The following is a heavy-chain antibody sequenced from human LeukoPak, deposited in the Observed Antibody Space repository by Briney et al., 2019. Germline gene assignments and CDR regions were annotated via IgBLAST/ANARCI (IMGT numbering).Heavy chain of an antibody. CDR2: IIPIFGTA. D-gene: IGHD3-3*01. CDR3: ARVLDYDFWSGYHAIYYYYGMDV. J-gene: IGHJ6*02. CDR1: GGTFSSYA. Sequence: SVKVSCKASGGTFSSYAISWVRQAPGQGLEWMGGIIPIFGTANYAQKFQGRVTITADESTSTAYMELSSLRSEDTAVYYCARVLDYDFWSGYHAIYYYYGMDVWGQGTTVTVSS. V-gene: IGHV1-69*13.